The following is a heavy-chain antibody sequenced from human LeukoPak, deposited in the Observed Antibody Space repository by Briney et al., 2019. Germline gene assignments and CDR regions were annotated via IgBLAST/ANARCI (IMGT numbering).Heavy chain of an antibody. D-gene: IGHD1-26*01. CDR2: VHLSGAT. J-gene: IGHJ4*02. V-gene: IGHV4-4*02. CDR1: GGSITTTNW. CDR3: TRESGAFSPLGF. Sequence: KPSETLSLTCAVSGGSITTTNWWSWVRQPPGKGLEWIGEVHLSGATNYNPSLESRVSMSIDKSKNHLSLEVTSVTAADTAIYYCTRESGAFSPLGFWGQGTLLTVSS.